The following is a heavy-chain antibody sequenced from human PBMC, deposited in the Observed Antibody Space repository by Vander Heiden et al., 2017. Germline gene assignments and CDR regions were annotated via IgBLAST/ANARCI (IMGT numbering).Heavy chain of an antibody. D-gene: IGHD6-13*01. V-gene: IGHV3-21*01. CDR3: ARDLYSSSGPSLYGMDV. CDR1: GFNFSSDS. J-gene: IGHJ6*02. CDR2: ISSSSSYI. Sequence: EVQLVESGGGLVKPGGSLRLSCAASGFNFSSDSMNWVRQAPGKGLEWVSSISSSSSYIYYADSVKGRFTISRDNAKNSLYLQMNSLRAEDTAVYYCARDLYSSSGPSLYGMDVWGQGTTVTVSS.